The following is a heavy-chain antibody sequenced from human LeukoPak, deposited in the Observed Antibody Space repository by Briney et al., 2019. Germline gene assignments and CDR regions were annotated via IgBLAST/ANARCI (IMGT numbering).Heavy chain of an antibody. CDR2: ISYDGSNK. Sequence: GGSLRLSCAASGFTFSSYAMHWVRQAPGKGLEWVAVISYDGSNKYYADSVKGRFAISRDNSKNMLFLQMNSLRAEDTAVYYCSRGGHGYHSRGYYYVDIDYWGQGTLVTVSS. CDR1: GFTFSSYA. CDR3: SRGGHGYHSRGYYYVDIDY. D-gene: IGHD3-22*01. J-gene: IGHJ4*02. V-gene: IGHV3-30*09.